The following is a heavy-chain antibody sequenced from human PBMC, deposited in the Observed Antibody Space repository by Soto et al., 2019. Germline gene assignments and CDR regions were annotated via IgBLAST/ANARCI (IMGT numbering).Heavy chain of an antibody. D-gene: IGHD3-22*01. CDR1: GFTFTSSA. V-gene: IGHV1-58*01. J-gene: IGHJ4*02. CDR3: AADSQYYYDSSGYYYFDY. CDR2: IVVGSGNT. Sequence: ASVKVSCKASGFTFTSSAVQWVRQARGQRLEWIGWIVVGSGNTNYAQKFQERVTITRDMSTSTAYMELSSLRSEDTAVYYCAADSQYYYDSSGYYYFDYWGQGTLVTVS.